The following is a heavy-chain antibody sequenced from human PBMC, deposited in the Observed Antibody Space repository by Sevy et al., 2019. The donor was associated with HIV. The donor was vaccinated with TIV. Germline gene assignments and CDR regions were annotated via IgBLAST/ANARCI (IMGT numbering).Heavy chain of an antibody. V-gene: IGHV1-46*01. D-gene: IGHD3-10*01. J-gene: IGHJ4*02. CDR2: IIPSGGST. CDR3: ASGIGV. Sequence: ASVKVSCKTSGYTCTTFYIHWVRPAPGQGLEWMGIIIPSGGSTTYAQKFQDRVTITRDTSTSTVYMELSSLISDDTAVYYCASGIGVWGQGTLVTVSS. CDR1: GYTCTTFY.